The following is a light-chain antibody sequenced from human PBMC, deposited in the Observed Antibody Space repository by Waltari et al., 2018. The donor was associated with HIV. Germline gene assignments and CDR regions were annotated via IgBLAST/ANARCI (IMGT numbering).Light chain of an antibody. J-gene: IGKJ2*01. Sequence: EIVLTQSPATLSLSPGERATLSCRASQSVSNYVAWYQQKPGQAPRLLIYDASKVATGIPARVSGSGSGTDFTLTITSLEPEDFAVYYCQQRSNWPPYTFGQGTKLEIK. CDR2: DAS. CDR1: QSVSNY. V-gene: IGKV3-11*01. CDR3: QQRSNWPPYT.